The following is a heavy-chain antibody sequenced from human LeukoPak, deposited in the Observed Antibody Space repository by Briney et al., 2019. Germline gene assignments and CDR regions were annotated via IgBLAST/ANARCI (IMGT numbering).Heavy chain of an antibody. CDR1: GFTFSGSA. V-gene: IGHV3-73*01. D-gene: IGHD5-12*01. Sequence: HPGGSLRLSCAASGFTFSGSAMHWVRQVSGKGLEWVGRIRSKANSYATAYAASVKGRFTVSRDDSKNTAYLQMNSLKTEDTAVYYCTSHTRSIVATTRTDYWGQGTLVTVSS. CDR2: IRSKANSYAT. CDR3: TSHTRSIVATTRTDY. J-gene: IGHJ4*02.